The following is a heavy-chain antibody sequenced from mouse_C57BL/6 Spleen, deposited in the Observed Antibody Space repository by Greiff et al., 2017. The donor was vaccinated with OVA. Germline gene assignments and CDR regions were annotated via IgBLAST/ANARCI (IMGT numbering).Heavy chain of an antibody. D-gene: IGHD1-1*01. J-gene: IGHJ4*01. CDR2: FHHYNDYT. CDR1: GYTFTTYP. Sequence: QLQQSGAELVKPGASAKMSCKASGYTFTTYPIVWMTQNHGKSLEWIGTFHHYNDYTKYNEKFKGKATLTVDKSTSTVYLELSRLSSDDSAVYYCARVGSRYAMDYWGQGTSVTVSS. V-gene: IGHV1-47*01. CDR3: ARVGSRYAMDY.